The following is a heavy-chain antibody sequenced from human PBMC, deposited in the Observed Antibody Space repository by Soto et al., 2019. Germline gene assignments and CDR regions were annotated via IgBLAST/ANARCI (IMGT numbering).Heavy chain of an antibody. J-gene: IGHJ6*02. CDR2: TYYMSKWYY. V-gene: IGHV6-1*01. CDR3: ARSRPPDF. Sequence: SQTLSLTCAISGDSVSRDSISWTWIRQSPSRGLEWLGRTYYMSKWYYEYAGSVKSRITINPDTSKNQFSLQLNSVTPEDTAVYYCARSRPPDFWGQGTSVIVSS. CDR1: GDSVSRDSIS. D-gene: IGHD6-6*01.